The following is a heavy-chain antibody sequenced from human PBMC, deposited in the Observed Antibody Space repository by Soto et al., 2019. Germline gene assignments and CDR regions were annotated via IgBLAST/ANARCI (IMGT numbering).Heavy chain of an antibody. Sequence: PGGSLRLSCAASGSTFSSYVMSWVRQAPGKGLEWVSTISGSGTSTYYVDSVKGRFTISRDNSKNTLYLQMNSLRAEDTAVYYCAKDLCTYSSGSCYFDYWGQGTLVTV. CDR3: AKDLCTYSSGSCYFDY. J-gene: IGHJ4*02. V-gene: IGHV3-23*01. D-gene: IGHD6-19*01. CDR1: GSTFSSYV. CDR2: ISGSGTST.